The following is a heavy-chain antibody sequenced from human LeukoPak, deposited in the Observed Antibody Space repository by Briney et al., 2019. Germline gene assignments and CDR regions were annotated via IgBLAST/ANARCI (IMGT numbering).Heavy chain of an antibody. CDR1: GFTFSDYY. Sequence: GGSLRLSCAASGFTFSDYYMSWIRPAPGKGLEWVSYISSSSSYTKYADSVKGRFTISRDNAKNSLYLQMTSLRAEDTAVYYCASGGISSCYFYWGQGTLVTVSS. V-gene: IGHV3-11*03. J-gene: IGHJ4*02. CDR2: ISSSSSYT. CDR3: ASGGISSCYFY. D-gene: IGHD3-22*01.